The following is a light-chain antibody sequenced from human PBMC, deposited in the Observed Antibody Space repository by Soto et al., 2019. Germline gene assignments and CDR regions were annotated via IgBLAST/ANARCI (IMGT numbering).Light chain of an antibody. V-gene: IGLV2-11*01. J-gene: IGLJ1*01. CDR1: SSDIGGYNY. CDR3: CSYAGTTHV. Sequence: QSALTQPPSVSGSPGQSVTISCTGTSSDIGGYNYVSWYQQLPGKAPKVMIYDVGKRPSGVPDRFSGSNSGNTASLTISGLQAEDEADYYCCSYAGTTHVFGTGTKVTVL. CDR2: DVG.